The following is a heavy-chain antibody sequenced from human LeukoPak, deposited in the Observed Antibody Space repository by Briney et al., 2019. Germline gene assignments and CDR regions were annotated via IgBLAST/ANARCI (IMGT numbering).Heavy chain of an antibody. CDR3: ATGRQGWLRDGCVY. CDR1: GHTLTELS. V-gene: IGHV1-24*01. D-gene: IGHD5-12*01. J-gene: IGHJ4*02. Sequence: ASVKVSCKVSGHTLTELSMHWVRQAPGKGLEWMGGFDPEDGETIYAQKFQGRVTMTEDTSTDTAYMELSSLRSEDTAVYYCATGRQGWLRDGCVYWGQGTLVTVSS. CDR2: FDPEDGET.